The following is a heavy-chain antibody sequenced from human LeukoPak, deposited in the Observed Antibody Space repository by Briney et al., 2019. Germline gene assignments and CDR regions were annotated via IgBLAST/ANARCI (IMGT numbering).Heavy chain of an antibody. CDR2: IYSGGGT. CDR1: GFTVSSHY. V-gene: IGHV3-53*01. D-gene: IGHD3-10*01. Sequence: PGRSLRLSCAASGFTVSSHYMSWVRQAPGQGLEWVSVIYSGGGTYYADSVRGRFIISRDNSKNTLYLQMNSLRAEDTAVYYCVPRSRGMDVWGQGTTVIVSS. CDR3: VPRSRGMDV. J-gene: IGHJ6*02.